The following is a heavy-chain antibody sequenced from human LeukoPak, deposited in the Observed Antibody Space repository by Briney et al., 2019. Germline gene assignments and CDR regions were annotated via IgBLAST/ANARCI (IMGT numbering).Heavy chain of an antibody. CDR2: INSDGSST. CDR1: GFTFSSYW. Sequence: GGSLRLSCAASGFTFSSYWMHWVRQAPGKGLVWVSRINSDGSSTSYADSVKGRFTISRDNAKNTLYLQMNSLRAEDTAVYYCARDGLEQGPPPYYYYGMDVWGQGTTVTVSS. J-gene: IGHJ6*02. V-gene: IGHV3-74*01. CDR3: ARDGLEQGPPPYYYYGMDV. D-gene: IGHD6-19*01.